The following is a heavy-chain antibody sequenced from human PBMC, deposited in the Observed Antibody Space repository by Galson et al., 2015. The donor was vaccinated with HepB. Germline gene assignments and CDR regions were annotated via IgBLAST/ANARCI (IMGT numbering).Heavy chain of an antibody. Sequence: SLRLSCAASAFSFTTYSMNWVRQAPGKGLEWVSSISPSGGHIYYADSVKGRFTISRDDSKNTLYLQMNSLRAEDTAVYYCARGVPYSYGYWGEVRDFDYWGQGTLVTVSS. CDR1: AFSFTTYS. CDR2: ISPSGGHI. D-gene: IGHD5-18*01. J-gene: IGHJ4*02. V-gene: IGHV3-21*04. CDR3: ARGVPYSYGYWGEVRDFDY.